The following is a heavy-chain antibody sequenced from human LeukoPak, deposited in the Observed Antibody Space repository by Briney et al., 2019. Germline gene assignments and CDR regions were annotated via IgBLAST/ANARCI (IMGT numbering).Heavy chain of an antibody. CDR1: GFTFSSYW. CDR2: IKQDGSEK. J-gene: IGHJ6*03. CDR3: ARWNYYDFWSGHPLEYYYYYYMDV. V-gene: IGHV3-7*01. D-gene: IGHD3-3*01. Sequence: PGGSLRLSCAVSGFTFSSYWMSWVRQAPGKGRGWVASIKQDGSEKYYVDSVKGRFTISRDNAKNSLYLQMNSLRAEDTAVYYCARWNYYDFWSGHPLEYYYYYYMDVWGKGTTVTVSS.